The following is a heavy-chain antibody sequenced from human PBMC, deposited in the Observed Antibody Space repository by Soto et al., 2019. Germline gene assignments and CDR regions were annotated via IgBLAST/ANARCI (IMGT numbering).Heavy chain of an antibody. CDR1: GFTFSSDN. Sequence: EVQLVESGGGLVKPGGSLRLSCAASGFTFSSDNMNWVRQAPGRGLEWVSSISRSSSYIYYADSVKGRFTISRDNAKNSLYLQMNSLRAEDTAVYYCARDVGPRAFDIWGRRTMVTVSS. V-gene: IGHV3-21*01. J-gene: IGHJ3*02. CDR2: ISRSSSYI. CDR3: ARDVGPRAFDI.